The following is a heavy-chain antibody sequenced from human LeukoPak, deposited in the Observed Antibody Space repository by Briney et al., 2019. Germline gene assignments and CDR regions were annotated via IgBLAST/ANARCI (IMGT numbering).Heavy chain of an antibody. V-gene: IGHV1-69*05. CDR3: ARGGMYGNDAFDI. J-gene: IGHJ3*02. Sequence: GASVKVSCKASGGTFSSYAISWVRQAPGQGLEWMGGIIPIFGTANYAQKLQGRVTMTTDTSTSTAYMELRSLRSDDTAVYYCARGGMYGNDAFDIWGQGTMVTVSS. D-gene: IGHD2-8*01. CDR1: GGTFSSYA. CDR2: IIPIFGTA.